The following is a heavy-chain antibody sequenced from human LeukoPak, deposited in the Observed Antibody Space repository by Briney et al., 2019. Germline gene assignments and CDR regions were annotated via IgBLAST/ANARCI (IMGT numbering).Heavy chain of an antibody. CDR2: ISWVGGST. CDR1: GLTFDDYA. CDR3: AKGGDYDFWSGPKDYYYYMDV. J-gene: IGHJ6*03. D-gene: IGHD3-3*01. V-gene: IGHV3-43D*03. Sequence: GGSLRLSCAASGLTFDDYAMHWVRQAPGKGLEGVSLISWVGGSTYYADSVKGRFTISRDNSKNSLYLQMNSLRAEDTALYYCAKGGDYDFWSGPKDYYYYMDVWGKGTTVTVSS.